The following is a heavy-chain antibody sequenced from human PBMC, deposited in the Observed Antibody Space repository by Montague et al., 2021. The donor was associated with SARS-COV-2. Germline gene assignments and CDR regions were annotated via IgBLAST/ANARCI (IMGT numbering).Heavy chain of an antibody. J-gene: IGHJ6*02. CDR3: ARGPYRLLFVPRYYGMDV. CDR1: GGSLSGYY. D-gene: IGHD2-2*01. CDR2: ISHSGST. Sequence: SETLSLTCAVYGGSLSGYYWSWIRQPPGEGLEWIAEISHSGSTSYNPSLKSRVTISVDTSKNQFSLKLSSATAADTAVYYCARGPYRLLFVPRYYGMDVWDQGTTVTVSS. V-gene: IGHV4-34*01.